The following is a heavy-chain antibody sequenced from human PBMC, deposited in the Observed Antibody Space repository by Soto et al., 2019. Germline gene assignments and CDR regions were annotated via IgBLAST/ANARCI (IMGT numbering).Heavy chain of an antibody. CDR1: GFPFGDYS. Sequence: GGSLSLSCPASGFPFGDYSMSWFRQAPGKGPEWVGFIRGKAYGGTTEHAASVKGRFTISRDDSKSIAYLQMNSLKTEDTAVYYCTRQRDCSSTSCLHYYYHGMDVWGQGTTVTVSS. J-gene: IGHJ6*02. V-gene: IGHV3-49*03. CDR2: IRGKAYGGTT. CDR3: TRQRDCSSTSCLHYYYHGMDV. D-gene: IGHD2-2*01.